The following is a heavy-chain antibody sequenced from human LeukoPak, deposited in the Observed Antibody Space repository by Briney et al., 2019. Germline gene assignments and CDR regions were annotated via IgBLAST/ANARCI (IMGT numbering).Heavy chain of an antibody. CDR3: ATDISGKKSFDY. J-gene: IGHJ4*02. V-gene: IGHV1-69*04. CDR2: IIPILGIA. CDR1: GGTFSSYA. Sequence: GSSVKVSCKAFGGTFSSYAISWVRQAPGQGLEWMGRIIPILGIANYAQKFQGRVTITADKSTSTAYMELSSLRSEDTAVYYCATDISGKKSFDYWGQGTLVTVSS. D-gene: IGHD5-12*01.